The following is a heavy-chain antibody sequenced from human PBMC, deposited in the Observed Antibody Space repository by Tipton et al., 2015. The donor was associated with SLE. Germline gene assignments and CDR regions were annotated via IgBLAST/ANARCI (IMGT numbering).Heavy chain of an antibody. CDR3: AKPMLGGYSSPWGS. J-gene: IGHJ5*02. Sequence: SLRLSCAASGFMFSTYSMFWVRQAPGKGLEWVAFMRFDGSSQYYAESVKGRFTISRDNSKNTLYLQMNSLRVEDTAVYYCAKPMLGGYSSPWGSWGQGTLVTVSS. V-gene: IGHV3-30*02. CDR1: GFMFSTYS. D-gene: IGHD6-19*01. CDR2: MRFDGSSQ.